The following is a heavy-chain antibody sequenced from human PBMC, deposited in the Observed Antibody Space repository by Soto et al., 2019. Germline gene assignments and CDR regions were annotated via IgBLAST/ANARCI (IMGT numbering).Heavy chain of an antibody. Sequence: QVQLQESGPGLVKPSETLSLTCTVSGGSISSYYWSWIRQPPGKGLEWIGYIYYSGSTNYNPSLKSRVTISVDTSKNQFSLKLSSVSAADTAVYYCARHGYDFWSGYYLPDYWGQGTLVTVSS. CDR3: ARHGYDFWSGYYLPDY. CDR1: GGSISSYY. CDR2: IYYSGST. D-gene: IGHD3-3*01. V-gene: IGHV4-59*01. J-gene: IGHJ4*02.